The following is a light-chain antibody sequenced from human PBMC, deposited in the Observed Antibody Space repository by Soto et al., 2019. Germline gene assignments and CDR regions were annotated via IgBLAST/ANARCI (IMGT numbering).Light chain of an antibody. CDR2: GAS. J-gene: IGKJ1*01. V-gene: IGKV3-20*01. Sequence: EIVWTQSQGTLSLSPGERATLSCRASQSVSSSYLAWYQQKPGQAPRLHIYGASSRASGIPDRFSGSGSGTDFLLTISRLEPEDFAVYYCQQYGSSRTFGQGTNVAIK. CDR1: QSVSSSY. CDR3: QQYGSSRT.